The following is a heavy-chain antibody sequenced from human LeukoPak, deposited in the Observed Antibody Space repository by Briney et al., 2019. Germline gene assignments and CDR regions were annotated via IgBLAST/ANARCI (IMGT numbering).Heavy chain of an antibody. D-gene: IGHD3-22*01. CDR3: AKVVAYYYDSSGYFYFDY. Sequence: GGSLRLSCAASGFTFSNYAMTWVRQAPGKGLEWVSGISGSGGSTYYADSVKGRFTISRDNSKNTLYLQMNSLRAEDTAVYYCAKVVAYYYDSSGYFYFDYWGQGTLVTVSS. J-gene: IGHJ4*02. CDR1: GFTFSNYA. V-gene: IGHV3-23*01. CDR2: ISGSGGST.